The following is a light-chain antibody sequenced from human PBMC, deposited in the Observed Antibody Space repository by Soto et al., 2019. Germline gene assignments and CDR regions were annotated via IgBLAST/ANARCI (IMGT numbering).Light chain of an antibody. CDR1: QSVSSY. Sequence: EIALTQSPDTLSLSPGERATLSCRASQSVSSYLAWYQQKPGQAPRLLIYGASSRATGIPDRFSGSGSGTDFTLAISRLEPGDSAVYYCQQYNSWPPITFGQGTRLEIK. CDR3: QQYNSWPPIT. V-gene: IGKV3-20*01. CDR2: GAS. J-gene: IGKJ5*01.